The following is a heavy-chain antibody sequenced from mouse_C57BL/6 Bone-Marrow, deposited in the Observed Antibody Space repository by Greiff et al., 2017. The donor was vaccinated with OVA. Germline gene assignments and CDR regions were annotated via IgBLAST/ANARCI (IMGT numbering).Heavy chain of an antibody. D-gene: IGHD1-1*01. J-gene: IGHJ2*01. CDR3: ARSGGYGSLDY. CDR1: GYTFTSYW. V-gene: IGHV1-52*01. CDR2: IDPSDSET. Sequence: QVHVKQPGAELVRPGSSVKLSCKASGYTFTSYWMHWVKQRPIQGLEWIGNIDPSDSETHYNQKFKDKATLTVDKSSSTAYMQLSSLTSEDSAVYYCARSGGYGSLDYWGQGTTLTVSS.